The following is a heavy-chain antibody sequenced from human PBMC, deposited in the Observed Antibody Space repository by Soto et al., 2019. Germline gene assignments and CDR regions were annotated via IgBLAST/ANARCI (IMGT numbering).Heavy chain of an antibody. CDR3: ARDKPLDYDILTGYFWFDP. Sequence: GGSLRLSCAASGFTFSSYAMHWVRQAPGKGLDWVAVISYDGSNKYYADSVKGRFTISRDNSKNTLYLQMNSLRAEDTAVYYCARDKPLDYDILTGYFWFDPWGQGTLVTVPS. V-gene: IGHV3-30-3*01. CDR1: GFTFSSYA. CDR2: ISYDGSNK. J-gene: IGHJ5*02. D-gene: IGHD3-9*01.